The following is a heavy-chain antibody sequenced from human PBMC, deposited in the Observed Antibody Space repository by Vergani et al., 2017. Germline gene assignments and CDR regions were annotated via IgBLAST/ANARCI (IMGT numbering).Heavy chain of an antibody. CDR2: IYTSGST. Sequence: QVQLQESGPGLVKPSQTLSLTCTVSGGSISSGSYYWSWIRQPAGKGLEWIGRIYTSGSTNYNPSLKSRVTISVDTSKNQFSLKLSSVTAADTAVYYCARGSTFLWQWRGYFDYWGQGTLVTVSS. CDR1: GGSISSGSYY. V-gene: IGHV4-61*02. CDR3: ARGSTFLWQWRGYFDY. J-gene: IGHJ4*02. D-gene: IGHD6-19*01.